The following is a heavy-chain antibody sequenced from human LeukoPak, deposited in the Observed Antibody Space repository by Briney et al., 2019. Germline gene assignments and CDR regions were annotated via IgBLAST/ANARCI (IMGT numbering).Heavy chain of an antibody. J-gene: IGHJ6*02. D-gene: IGHD6-6*01. V-gene: IGHV4-61*02. CDR2: IYTSGST. CDR1: GCSISSGSYY. Sequence: SETLSLTCTGSGCSISSGSYYWSWIRQPAGKGLEWIGRIYTSGSTNYNPSLKSRVTISVDTSKNQFSLKLSSVTAADTAVYYCARAFIAARPDYYYYGMDVWGQGTTVTVSS. CDR3: ARAFIAARPDYYYYGMDV.